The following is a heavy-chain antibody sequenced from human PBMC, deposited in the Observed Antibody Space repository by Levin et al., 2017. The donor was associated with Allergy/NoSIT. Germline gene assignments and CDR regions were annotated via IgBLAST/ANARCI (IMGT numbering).Heavy chain of an antibody. CDR3: ARVRDYYPDDYGMDV. CDR2: IWYDGSNK. V-gene: IGHV3-33*01. J-gene: IGHJ6*02. D-gene: IGHD3-22*01. CDR1: GFSFSSYG. Sequence: GGSLRLSCAAPGFSFSSYGMHWVRQAPGKGLEWVAVIWYDGSNKYYADSVKGRFTIPRDNSKNTLYLQMNSLRAEDTAVYYCARVRDYYPDDYGMDVWGQGTTVTVSS.